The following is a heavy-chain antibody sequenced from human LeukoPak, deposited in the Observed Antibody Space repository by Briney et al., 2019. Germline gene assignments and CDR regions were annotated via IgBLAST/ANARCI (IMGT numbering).Heavy chain of an antibody. V-gene: IGHV4-39*07. J-gene: IGHJ3*02. CDR3: ARVERITIFGVVTGPSWAFDI. CDR2: IYYSGST. D-gene: IGHD3-3*01. CDR1: GGSISSSSYY. Sequence: SETLSLTCTVSGGSISSSSYYWGWIRQPPGKGLEWIGSIYYSGSTYYNPSLKSRVTISVDTSKNQFSLKLSSVTAADTAVYYCARVERITIFGVVTGPSWAFDIWGQGTMVTVSS.